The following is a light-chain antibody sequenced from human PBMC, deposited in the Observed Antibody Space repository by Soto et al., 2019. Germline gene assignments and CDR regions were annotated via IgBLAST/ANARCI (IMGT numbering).Light chain of an antibody. CDR1: SSNIGRNT. CDR2: SNN. Sequence: QSLLTQPPSASGTPGQRVTISCSGSSSNIGRNTVNWYQQLPGTAPKLLIYSNNQPPSGVPDRFSGSKSGTSASLAISGLQSEDEADYYCAAWDDSLNGVVFGGGTKVTVL. J-gene: IGLJ2*01. CDR3: AAWDDSLNGVV. V-gene: IGLV1-44*01.